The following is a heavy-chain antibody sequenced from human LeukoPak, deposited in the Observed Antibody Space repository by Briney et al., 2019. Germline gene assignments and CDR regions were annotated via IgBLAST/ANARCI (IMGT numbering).Heavy chain of an antibody. CDR2: INAGNGNT. Sequence: ASVKVSCKASGYTFTSYAMHWVRQAPGQRLEWMGWINAGNGNTKYSQKFQGRVTITRDTSASTAYMELSSLRSEDTAVYYCARGDYFVVVPAAEGFDPWGQETLVTVSS. D-gene: IGHD2-2*01. CDR3: ARGDYFVVVPAAEGFDP. J-gene: IGHJ5*02. V-gene: IGHV1-3*01. CDR1: GYTFTSYA.